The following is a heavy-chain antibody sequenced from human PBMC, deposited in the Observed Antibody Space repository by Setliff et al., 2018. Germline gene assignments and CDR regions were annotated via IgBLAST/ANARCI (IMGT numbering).Heavy chain of an antibody. J-gene: IGHJ3*01. V-gene: IGHV4-38-2*01. D-gene: IGHD3-22*01. CDR2: IYHRGRK. Sequence: SETLSLTCAVSGASINSGHYWGWIRQPPGKGLEWIATIYHRGRKYYNPSLQSRVSVSLGTSKSHFSLRLTSMTAADTAVYYCARGPHYDPTYSLPGHALDFWGQGIMVTVSS. CDR1: GASINSGHY. CDR3: ARGPHYDPTYSLPGHALDF.